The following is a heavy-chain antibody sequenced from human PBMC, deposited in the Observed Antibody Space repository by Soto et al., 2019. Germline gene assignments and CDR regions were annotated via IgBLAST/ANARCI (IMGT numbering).Heavy chain of an antibody. CDR1: GFTVSSNY. J-gene: IGHJ5*02. CDR2: IYSGGST. Sequence: GGSLRLSCAASGFTVSSNYMSWVRQAPGKGLEWVSVIYSGGSTYYADSVKGRFTISRDNSKNTLYLQMNSLRAEDTAVYYCARGRGRPIRLAAAGTGNWFDPWGQGTLVTVSS. V-gene: IGHV3-53*01. D-gene: IGHD6-13*01. CDR3: ARGRGRPIRLAAAGTGNWFDP.